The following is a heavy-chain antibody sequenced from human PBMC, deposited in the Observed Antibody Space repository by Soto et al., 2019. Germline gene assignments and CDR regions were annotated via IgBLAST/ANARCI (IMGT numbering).Heavy chain of an antibody. Sequence: GSLRLSCAASGFSFSGYGMHWVRQAPGKGLEWVAVIWYDGSKKYYLDSVKGRFTISRDNSKNTLYLQMNSLRAEDTAVYYCARFVGADSSGSFDYWGQGTLVTVS. V-gene: IGHV3-33*01. CDR2: IWYDGSKK. J-gene: IGHJ4*02. CDR3: ARFVGADSSGSFDY. D-gene: IGHD3-22*01. CDR1: GFSFSGYG.